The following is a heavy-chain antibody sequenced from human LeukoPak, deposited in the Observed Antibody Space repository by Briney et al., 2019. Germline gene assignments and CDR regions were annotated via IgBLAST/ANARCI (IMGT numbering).Heavy chain of an antibody. V-gene: IGHV1-2*02. J-gene: IGHJ4*02. Sequence: GASVKVSCKASGYTFTGYYLHWVRQAPGQGLEWMGWINPNSGGTNYAQKFQGRVTMTKDTSNSTAYMELSRLRSDDTAVYYCARVPWDRDYWGQGTLVTVSS. CDR1: GYTFTGYY. CDR2: INPNSGGT. CDR3: ARVPWDRDY. D-gene: IGHD1-26*01.